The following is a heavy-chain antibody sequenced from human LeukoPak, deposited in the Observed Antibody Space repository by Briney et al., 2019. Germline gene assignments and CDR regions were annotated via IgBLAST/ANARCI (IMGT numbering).Heavy chain of an antibody. CDR3: AKGPQVGSGYHPDF. D-gene: IGHD3-22*01. CDR1: GFTFSGAA. V-gene: IGHV3-23*01. J-gene: IGHJ4*02. Sequence: PGGSLRLSRAAPGFTFSGAAMTWVRQAPGKGLEWVSTITGSDDRTYYADSVKGRFTISRDYSKNTLRLQMSSLTVEDTAIYYCAKGPQVGSGYHPDFWGQGTLVTVSS. CDR2: ITGSDDRT.